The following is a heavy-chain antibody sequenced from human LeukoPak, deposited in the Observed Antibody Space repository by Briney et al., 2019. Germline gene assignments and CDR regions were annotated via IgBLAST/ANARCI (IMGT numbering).Heavy chain of an antibody. V-gene: IGHV3-9*01. CDR2: ISWNSGSI. D-gene: IGHD1-26*01. J-gene: IGHJ2*01. CDR3: AKEGSGSYWYFDL. CDR1: GFTFDDYA. Sequence: GGSLRLSCAASGFTFDDYAMHWVRQAPGKGLEWVSGISWNSGSIGYADSVKGRFTISRDNAKNSLYLQMNSLRAEDTALYYCAKEGSGSYWYFDLWGRGTLVTVSS.